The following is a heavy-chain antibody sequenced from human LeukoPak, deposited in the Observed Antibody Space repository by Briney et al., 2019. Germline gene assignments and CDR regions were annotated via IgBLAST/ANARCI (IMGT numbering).Heavy chain of an antibody. J-gene: IGHJ4*02. V-gene: IGHV4-34*01. D-gene: IGHD3-10*01. CDR1: GGSFSGYY. CDR2: INHSGST. CDR3: ARRAYGSGPTGGYYFDY. Sequence: SETLSLTCAVYGGSFSGYYWSWIRQPPGKGLEWIGEINHSGSTNYNPSLKSRVTLSVDTSKNQFSLKLSSVTAADTAVYYCARRAYGSGPTGGYYFDYWGQGTLVTVSS.